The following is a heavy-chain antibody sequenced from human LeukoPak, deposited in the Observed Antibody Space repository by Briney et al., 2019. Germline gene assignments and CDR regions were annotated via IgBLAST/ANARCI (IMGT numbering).Heavy chain of an antibody. D-gene: IGHD6-19*01. J-gene: IGHJ4*02. CDR2: IFYSGST. V-gene: IGHV4-59*08. Sequence: SETLSLTCTVSGGSISNYYWSWIRQPPGKGLEWIGYIFYSGSTNYNPSLKSRVTISVDTSKNQFSLKLSSVTAADTAVYHCARHPSAVAGKTFDYWGQGTLVTVSS. CDR1: GGSISNYY. CDR3: ARHPSAVAGKTFDY.